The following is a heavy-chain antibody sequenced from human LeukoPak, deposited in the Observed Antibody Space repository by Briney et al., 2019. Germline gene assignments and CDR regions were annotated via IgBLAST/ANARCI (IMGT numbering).Heavy chain of an antibody. CDR2: INSNSGGT. V-gene: IGHV1-2*02. D-gene: IGHD5-18*01. Sequence: GASVKVSCKASGYTFIGHYTHWVRQAPGQGLEWMGWINSNSGGTKYAQKFQGSVIMTRDTSISTAYMELSRLKSDDTAVYYCARGRIHSWSDAIDIWGQGTTVTVSS. J-gene: IGHJ3*02. CDR3: ARGRIHSWSDAIDI. CDR1: GYTFIGHY.